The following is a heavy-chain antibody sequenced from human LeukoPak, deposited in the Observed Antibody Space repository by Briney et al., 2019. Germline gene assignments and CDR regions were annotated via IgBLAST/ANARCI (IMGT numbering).Heavy chain of an antibody. CDR1: GFTFSSYS. D-gene: IGHD1-26*01. CDR2: ISSSSSYI. V-gene: IGHV3-21*01. J-gene: IGHJ4*02. Sequence: GGSLRLSCAASGFTFSSYSMNWVRQAPGKGLEWVSSISSSSSYIYSADSVKGRFTISRDNAKNSLHLEMNSLRAEDTAVYYCARDKIVGATHFDSWGQGTLVTVSS. CDR3: ARDKIVGATHFDS.